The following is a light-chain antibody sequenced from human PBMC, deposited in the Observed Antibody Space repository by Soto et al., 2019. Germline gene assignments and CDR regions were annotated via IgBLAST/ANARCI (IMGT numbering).Light chain of an antibody. CDR2: LTS. CDR1: QAVNTR. CDR3: QQRSNWPPFT. V-gene: IGKV3-11*01. J-gene: IGKJ5*01. Sequence: EIVLTQSPATLSSFPGDRVTHSCGASQAVNTRLAWYQHKPGQAPRLLIYLTSNRAAGIPARFSGSGSETDFTLTISDVEPEDFAVYYRQQRSNWPPFTFGQGTRLEIK.